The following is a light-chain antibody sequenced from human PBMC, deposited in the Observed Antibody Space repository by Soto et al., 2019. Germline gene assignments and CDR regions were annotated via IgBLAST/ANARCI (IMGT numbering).Light chain of an antibody. CDR2: EVS. V-gene: IGLV2-14*01. Sequence: QSVLTQPASVSGCPGQSITISCTGTSRDVGGYNYVSWYQQHPGEVPRLVIYEVSNRPSGVSSRFSGSKSGNTASLTISGLLAEDEADYYCSSYTSSSTYVFGTGTKVTVL. CDR3: SSYTSSSTYV. J-gene: IGLJ1*01. CDR1: SRDVGGYNY.